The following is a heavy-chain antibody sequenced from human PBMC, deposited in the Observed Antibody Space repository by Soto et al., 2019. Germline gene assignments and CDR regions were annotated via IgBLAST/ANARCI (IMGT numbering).Heavy chain of an antibody. CDR3: ARTYYDFWSGYYTAYYYGMDV. D-gene: IGHD3-3*01. CDR1: GFTFSSYG. J-gene: IGHJ6*02. CDR2: IWYDGSNK. V-gene: IGHV3-33*01. Sequence: PGGSLRLSCAASGFTFSSYGMHWVRQAPGKGLEWVAVIWYDGSNKYYADSAKGRFTISRDNSKNTLYLQMNSLRAEDTAVYYCARTYYDFWSGYYTAYYYGMDVWGQGTTVTVSS.